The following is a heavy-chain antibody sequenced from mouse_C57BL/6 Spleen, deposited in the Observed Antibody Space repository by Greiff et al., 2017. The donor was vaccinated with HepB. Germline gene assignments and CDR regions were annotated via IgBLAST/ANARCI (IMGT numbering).Heavy chain of an antibody. CDR3: ARSGVTGYWYFDV. V-gene: IGHV1-72*01. D-gene: IGHD4-1*01. CDR2: IDPNSGGT. CDR1: GYTFTSYW. J-gene: IGHJ1*03. Sequence: QVQLKQPGAELVKPGASVKLSCKASGYTFTSYWMHWVKQRPGRGLEWIGRIDPNSGGTKYNEKFKSKATLTVDKPSSTAYMQLSSLTSEDSAVYYCARSGVTGYWYFDVWGTGTTVTVSS.